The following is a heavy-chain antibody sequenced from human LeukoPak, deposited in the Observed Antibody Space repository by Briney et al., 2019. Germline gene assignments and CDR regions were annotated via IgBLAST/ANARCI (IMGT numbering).Heavy chain of an antibody. D-gene: IGHD6-19*01. CDR3: AKEGSGWYLPGWFDP. V-gene: IGHV3-23*01. CDR2: ISGSGGST. Sequence: GGPLRLSCAASGFTFSSYAMSWVRQAPGKGLEWVSAISGSGGSTYYADSVKGRFTISRDNPKNTLYLQMNSLRAEDTAVYYCAKEGSGWYLPGWFDPWGQGTLVTVSS. CDR1: GFTFSSYA. J-gene: IGHJ5*02.